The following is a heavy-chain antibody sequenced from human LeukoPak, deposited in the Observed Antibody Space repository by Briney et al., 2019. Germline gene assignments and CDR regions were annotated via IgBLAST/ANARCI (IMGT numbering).Heavy chain of an antibody. CDR1: GFTFSRYV. Sequence: PGRSLRLSCAASGFTFSRYVMHWVRQAPGKGLQWVALIWYDGSNEYYTDSVKARFTISRDNSKNTLYLQMNSLRAEDTAVYYCARADYYDSSGYYYGDYWGQGTLVTVSS. D-gene: IGHD3-22*01. V-gene: IGHV3-33*01. J-gene: IGHJ4*02. CDR2: IWYDGSNE. CDR3: ARADYYDSSGYYYGDY.